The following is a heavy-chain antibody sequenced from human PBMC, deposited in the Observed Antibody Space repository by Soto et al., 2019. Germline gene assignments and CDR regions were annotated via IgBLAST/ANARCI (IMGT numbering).Heavy chain of an antibody. Sequence: SETLSLTCAVYGGSFSGYYWSWIRQPPGKGLEWIGYINYTGSTNYNASLKSRVTLSVDTSKNQFSLKLTSVTAADTAVYFCARGGWYVDYWGQGTLVTVS. CDR1: GGSFSGYY. CDR2: INYTGST. CDR3: ARGGWYVDY. J-gene: IGHJ4*02. V-gene: IGHV4-34*01. D-gene: IGHD6-19*01.